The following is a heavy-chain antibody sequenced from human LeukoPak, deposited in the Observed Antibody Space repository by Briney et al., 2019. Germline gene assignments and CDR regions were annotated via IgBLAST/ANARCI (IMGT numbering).Heavy chain of an antibody. D-gene: IGHD2-2*02. Sequence: GESLKISCKGSGYSFTSYWIGWVRQMPGKGLEWMGIIYTGDSDTRYSPSFQGQVTISADKSISTAFLQWSSLKASDTAMYYCARQDCSSTSCHNDCWGQGTLVTVPS. CDR1: GYSFTSYW. J-gene: IGHJ4*02. V-gene: IGHV5-51*01. CDR3: ARQDCSSTSCHNDC. CDR2: IYTGDSDT.